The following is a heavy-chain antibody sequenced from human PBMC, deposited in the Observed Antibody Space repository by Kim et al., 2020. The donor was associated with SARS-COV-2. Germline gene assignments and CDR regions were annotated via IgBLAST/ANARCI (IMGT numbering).Heavy chain of an antibody. D-gene: IGHD3-22*01. J-gene: IGHJ5*02. Sequence: SETLSLTCTVSGGSISSGGYYWSWIRQHPGKGLEWIGYIYYSGSTYYNPSLKSRVTISVDTSKNQFSLKLSSVTAADTAVYYCARGDSSGYYRWFDPWGQGTLVTVSS. V-gene: IGHV4-31*03. CDR2: IYYSGST. CDR1: GGSISSGGYY. CDR3: ARGDSSGYYRWFDP.